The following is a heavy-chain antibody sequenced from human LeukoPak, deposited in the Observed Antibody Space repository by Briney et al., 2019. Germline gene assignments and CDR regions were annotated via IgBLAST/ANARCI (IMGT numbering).Heavy chain of an antibody. V-gene: IGHV4-4*02. CDR2: IYHSGST. CDR3: ARAKYCGGDCKYYFDY. Sequence: PSETLSLTCAVSGGSISSNWWSWVRQPPGKGLEWIGEIYHSGSTNYNPSLKSRVTLSVDKSKNQFSLKLSSVTAADTAVYYCARAKYCGGDCKYYFDYWGQGTLVTVSS. J-gene: IGHJ4*02. D-gene: IGHD2-21*02. CDR1: GGSISSNW.